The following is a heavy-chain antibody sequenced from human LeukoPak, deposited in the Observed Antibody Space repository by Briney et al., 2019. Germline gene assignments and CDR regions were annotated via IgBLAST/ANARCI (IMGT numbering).Heavy chain of an antibody. D-gene: IGHD6-19*01. CDR2: ISSSSSYI. J-gene: IGHJ4*02. V-gene: IGHV3-21*01. CDR3: ARDAPSGFFY. CDR1: GFTFSSYS. Sequence: GGSLRLSCAASGFTFSSYSMNWVRQAPGKGLEWVSSISSSSSYIYYADSVKGRFTISRDNTKNSLYLQMNSLRAEDTAVYYCARDAPSGFFYWGRGTLVTVSS.